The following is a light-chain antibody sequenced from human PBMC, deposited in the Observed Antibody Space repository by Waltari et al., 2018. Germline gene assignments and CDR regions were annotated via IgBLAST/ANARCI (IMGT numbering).Light chain of an antibody. CDR2: EVS. Sequence: QSALTQPASVSGSPGQSITISCSGTSSAVGGYNYVSWYHQHPGKAPKLMIYEVSRRPSGCSDRVSGARSGNTASLTISWLQAADEAAYYCSSYTSSTTYVFGTGTKVTVL. CDR3: SSYTSSTTYV. J-gene: IGLJ1*01. CDR1: SSAVGGYNY. V-gene: IGLV2-14*01.